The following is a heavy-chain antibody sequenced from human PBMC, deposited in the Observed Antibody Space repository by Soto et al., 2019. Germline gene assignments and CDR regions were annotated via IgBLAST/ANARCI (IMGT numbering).Heavy chain of an antibody. V-gene: IGHV3-23*01. CDR2: ISSGSGDNT. J-gene: IGHJ4*02. D-gene: IGHD3-3*01. Sequence: EVQLLESGGGFVQPGGSLRLSCAASGFSFSNHAMSWVRQAPGKGLEWVSGISSGSGDNTYYAASVKGRFTITRDNSKSILYLQMNNLRAVDTALYVGATRFTIFRVVKLSPDVDHWCQGTLVTVSS. CDR3: ATRFTIFRVVKLSPDVDH. CDR1: GFSFSNHA.